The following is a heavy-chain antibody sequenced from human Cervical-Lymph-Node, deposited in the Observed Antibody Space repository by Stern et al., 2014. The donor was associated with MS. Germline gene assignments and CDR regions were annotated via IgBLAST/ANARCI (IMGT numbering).Heavy chain of an antibody. V-gene: IGHV3-33*01. CDR2: IWYDGSAT. Sequence: VQMVESGGGVVQPGRSLRLSCAASGFTFSHYGMHWVRQAPGKGLEWLAVIWYDGSATYHADSVKGRFTISRDNSKNTLYLQMNSLRADDTAVYYCATDGRIYDFWSGIDYWGQGALVTVSS. CDR3: ATDGRIYDFWSGIDY. D-gene: IGHD3-3*01. J-gene: IGHJ4*02. CDR1: GFTFSHYG.